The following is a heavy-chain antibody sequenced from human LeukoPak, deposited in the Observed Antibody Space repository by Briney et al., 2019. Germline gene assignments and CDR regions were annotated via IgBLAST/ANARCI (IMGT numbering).Heavy chain of an antibody. J-gene: IGHJ4*02. D-gene: IGHD3-22*01. CDR1: GYTFTSYG. V-gene: IGHV1-18*01. Sequence: ASVKVSCEASGYTFTSYGITWVRQAPGQGLEWIGLISAYNGNTEYALKLQGRVTMTTDTSTNTAYMELRSLRSDDTAVYYCATSYHYDSSGYPNYFDYWGQGTLVTVSS. CDR3: ATSYHYDSSGYPNYFDY. CDR2: ISAYNGNT.